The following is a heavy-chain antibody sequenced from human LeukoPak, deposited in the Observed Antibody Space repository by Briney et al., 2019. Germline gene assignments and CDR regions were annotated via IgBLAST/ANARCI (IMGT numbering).Heavy chain of an antibody. CDR1: GFTFSSYG. CDR3: AKRSVAGIGYFDY. J-gene: IGHJ4*02. Sequence: GGSLRLSCGASGFTFSSYGMHWVRQAPGKGLEWVAFIRYDGSNKYYADSVKGRFTISRDNSKNTLYLQMNSLRAEDTAVYYCAKRSVAGIGYFDYWGQGTLVTVSS. V-gene: IGHV3-30*02. CDR2: IRYDGSNK. D-gene: IGHD6-19*01.